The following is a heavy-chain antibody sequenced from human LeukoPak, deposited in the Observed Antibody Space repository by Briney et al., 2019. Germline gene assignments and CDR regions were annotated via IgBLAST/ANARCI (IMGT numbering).Heavy chain of an antibody. Sequence: GGSLRLSCAASGFTFSSYAMHWVRQAPGKGLEWVAVISYDGSNKYYADSVKGRFTISRDNPKNTLYLQMNSLRAEDTAVYYCTTALWFGELSLYYFDYWGQGTLVTVSS. CDR3: TTALWFGELSLYYFDY. CDR2: ISYDGSNK. D-gene: IGHD3-10*01. CDR1: GFTFSSYA. J-gene: IGHJ4*02. V-gene: IGHV3-30-3*01.